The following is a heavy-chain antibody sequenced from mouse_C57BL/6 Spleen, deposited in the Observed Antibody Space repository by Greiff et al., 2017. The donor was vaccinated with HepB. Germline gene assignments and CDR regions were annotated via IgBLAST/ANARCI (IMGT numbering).Heavy chain of an antibody. Sequence: EVKLMESGGGLVKPGGSLKLSCAASGFTFSSYAMSWVRQTPEKRLEWVATISDGGSYTYYPDNVKGRFTISRDNAKNNLYLQMSHLKSEDTTMYYCARGSSGYVDYWGQGTTLTVSS. CDR2: ISDGGSYT. D-gene: IGHD3-2*02. V-gene: IGHV5-4*03. CDR1: GFTFSSYA. J-gene: IGHJ2*01. CDR3: ARGSSGYVDY.